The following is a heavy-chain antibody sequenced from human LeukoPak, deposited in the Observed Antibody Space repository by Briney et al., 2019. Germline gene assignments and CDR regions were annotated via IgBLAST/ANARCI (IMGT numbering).Heavy chain of an antibody. V-gene: IGHV3-30*18. CDR1: GFTFSSYG. D-gene: IGHD3-22*01. CDR3: AKGGYYYDSSGYYDGDY. CDR2: ISYDGSNK. J-gene: IGHJ4*02. Sequence: GGSLRLSCAASGFTFSSYGMHWVRQAPGKGLEWVAVISYDGSNKYYADSVKGRFTISRDNSKNTLYLQMNSLRAEDTAVYYCAKGGYYYDSSGYYDGDYWGQGTLVTVSA.